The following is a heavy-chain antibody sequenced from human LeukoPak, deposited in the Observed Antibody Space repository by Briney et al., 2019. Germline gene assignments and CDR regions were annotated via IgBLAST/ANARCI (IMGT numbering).Heavy chain of an antibody. J-gene: IGHJ6*02. CDR2: IYPGDSDT. CDR3: ATPYGMDV. CDR1: GYSFSRHW. Sequence: GESLKISCQGSGYSFSRHWIGWVRQMPGKGLEWMGIIYPGDSDTRYSPSFQGQVTISADKSISTAYLQWSSLKASDTAMYYCATPYGMDVWGQGTTVTVSS. V-gene: IGHV5-51*01.